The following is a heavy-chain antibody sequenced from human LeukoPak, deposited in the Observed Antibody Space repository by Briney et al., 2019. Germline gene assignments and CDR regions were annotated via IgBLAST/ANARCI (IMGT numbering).Heavy chain of an antibody. CDR3: ARSHSFLRYYYDSSGYYLAFDI. J-gene: IGHJ3*02. CDR1: GGSISSYY. CDR2: IYYSGST. D-gene: IGHD3-22*01. Sequence: SETLSLTCTVSGGSISSYYWSWIRQPPGKGLEWIGYIYYSGSTNYKPSLKSRVTMSVDTSKNQFSLKLSSVTAADTAVYYCARSHSFLRYYYDSSGYYLAFDIWGQGTMVTVSS. V-gene: IGHV4-59*12.